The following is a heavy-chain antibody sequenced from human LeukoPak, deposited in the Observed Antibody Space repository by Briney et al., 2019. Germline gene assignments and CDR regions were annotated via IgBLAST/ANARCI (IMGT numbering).Heavy chain of an antibody. D-gene: IGHD4-23*01. J-gene: IGHJ4*02. CDR1: GYSINSSYY. CDR3: ARHAIGGNSVFDY. Sequence: SETLSLTCAVSGYSINSSYYGGWIRQSPGKGLEWIGSVYHSGGTYYNPSLKSRVTMSVDTSKKQFSLKLTSVTAADTAVYYCARHAIGGNSVFDYWGQGTMVTVSS. CDR2: VYHSGGT. V-gene: IGHV4-38-2*01.